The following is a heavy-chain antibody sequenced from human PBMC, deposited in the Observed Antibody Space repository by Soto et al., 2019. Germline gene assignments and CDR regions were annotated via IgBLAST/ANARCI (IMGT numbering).Heavy chain of an antibody. D-gene: IGHD6-19*01. CDR3: ARAGGLGAVAVDY. V-gene: IGHV4-30-2*01. CDR2: IYHSGST. Sequence: SETLSLTCTVSGGSISSGGYYWSWIRQHPGKGLEWIGYIYHSGSTYYNPSLKSRVTISVDRSKNQFSLKLSSVTAADTAVYYCARAGGLGAVAVDYWGQGTLVTIS. J-gene: IGHJ4*02. CDR1: GGSISSGGYY.